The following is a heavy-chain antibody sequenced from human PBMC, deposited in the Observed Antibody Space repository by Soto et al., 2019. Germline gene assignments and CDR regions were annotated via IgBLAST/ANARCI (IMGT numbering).Heavy chain of an antibody. CDR2: INHSGST. D-gene: IGHD2-8*01. Sequence: QVQLQQWGAGLLKPSETLSLTCAVYGGSFSGYYWSWIRQPPGKGLEWIGEINHSGSTNYNPSLKSRVTISVDTSKNQFSLKLSSVTAADTAVYYCAMGYCTNGVCYKGFDYWGQGTLVTVSS. CDR1: GGSFSGYY. J-gene: IGHJ4*02. V-gene: IGHV4-34*01. CDR3: AMGYCTNGVCYKGFDY.